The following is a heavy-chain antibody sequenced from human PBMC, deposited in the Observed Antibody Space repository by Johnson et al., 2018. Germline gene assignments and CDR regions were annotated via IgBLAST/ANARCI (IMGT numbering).Heavy chain of an antibody. CDR1: GFTFSTYS. D-gene: IGHD6-19*01. J-gene: IGHJ6*04. V-gene: IGHV3-21*01. CDR3: ARDPRGSGFV. CDR2: ISSSSSYI. Sequence: EVQLVESGGGVVQLGRSLRLSCAASGFTFSTYSMNWVRQAPGKGLEWVSSISSSSSYIYYADSVKGRFTISRDNAKNSLYLQMNSLRAEDTAVYYCARDPRGSGFVGGKGTTVTVSS.